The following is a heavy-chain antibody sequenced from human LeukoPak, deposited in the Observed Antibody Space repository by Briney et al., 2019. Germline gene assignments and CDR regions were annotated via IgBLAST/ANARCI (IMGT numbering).Heavy chain of an antibody. CDR1: GFTFSSYG. CDR3: AKDRRTEPYYMDV. CDR2: ISGSGGST. Sequence: GGTLRLSCAASGFTFSSYGMSWVRQAPGKGLEWVSAISGSGGSTYYADSVKGRFTISRDNSKNTLYLQMNSLRAEDTAVYYCAKDRRTEPYYMDVWGKGTTVTVSS. V-gene: IGHV3-23*01. D-gene: IGHD1-14*01. J-gene: IGHJ6*03.